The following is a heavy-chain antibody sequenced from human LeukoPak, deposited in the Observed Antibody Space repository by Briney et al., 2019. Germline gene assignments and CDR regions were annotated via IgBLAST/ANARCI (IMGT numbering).Heavy chain of an antibody. V-gene: IGHV5-51*01. J-gene: IGHJ5*02. CDR1: GYSFASYW. Sequence: GESLKISCKASGYSFASYWIGWVRQLPGKGLEWMGVLYPGDSTTRYSPSFQGRVTLSADKSVSTAYLQRSSLKASDTAMYYCARGDIVVVTATQGYNWFDAWGQGTLVTVSS. CDR2: LYPGDSTT. D-gene: IGHD2-21*02. CDR3: ARGDIVVVTATQGYNWFDA.